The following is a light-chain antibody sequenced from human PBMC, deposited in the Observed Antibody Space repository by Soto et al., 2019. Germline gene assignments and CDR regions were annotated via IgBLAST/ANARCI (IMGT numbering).Light chain of an antibody. CDR2: DAS. CDR1: QSIDSW. Sequence: DIQMTQSPSTLSASVGDRVTIACRASQSIDSWLAWYQQKPGKAPKFLIYDASDLGSGVPSRFSGSRSWTEFTLTFSSLQPDDFATYYCQQYRGKPFTFGQGTKVEIK. J-gene: IGKJ2*01. CDR3: QQYRGKPFT. V-gene: IGKV1-5*01.